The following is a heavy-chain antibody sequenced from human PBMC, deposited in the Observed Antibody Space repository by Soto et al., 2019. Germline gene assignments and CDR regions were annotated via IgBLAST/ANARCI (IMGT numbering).Heavy chain of an antibody. CDR1: GYTFTGYY. J-gene: IGHJ5*02. CDR3: ARDTYYDFWSGYRGVESWFDP. D-gene: IGHD3-3*01. CDR2: INPNSGGT. Sequence: ASVKVSCKASGYTFTGYYMHWVRQAPGQGLEWMGWINPNSGGTNYAQKFQGRVTMTRDTSISTAYMELSRLRSDEKAVYYCARDTYYDFWSGYRGVESWFDPWGQGTLVTVSS. V-gene: IGHV1-2*02.